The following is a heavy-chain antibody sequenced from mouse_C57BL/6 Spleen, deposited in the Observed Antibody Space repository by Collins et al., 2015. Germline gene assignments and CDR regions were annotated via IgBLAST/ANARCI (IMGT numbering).Heavy chain of an antibody. V-gene: IGHV5-4*02. J-gene: IGHJ3*01. CDR3: ARRDDEGFAY. D-gene: IGHD2-14*01. CDR1: GFTFSDSY. Sequence: EVQLVESGGGLVKPGGSLKLSCAASGFTFSDSYMYWVRQTPEKRLEWVATISDGGSYTYYPGSVKGRFTISRDNAKNNLYLQMSSLKSEDTAMYYCARRDDEGFAYWGQGTLVTVSA. CDR2: ISDGGSYT.